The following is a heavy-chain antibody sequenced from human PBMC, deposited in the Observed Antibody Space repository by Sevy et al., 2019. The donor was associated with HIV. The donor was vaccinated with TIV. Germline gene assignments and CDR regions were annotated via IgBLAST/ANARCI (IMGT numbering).Heavy chain of an antibody. CDR2: ISSDSNYI. J-gene: IGHJ4*02. D-gene: IGHD3-10*01. CDR3: AREGSGRY. V-gene: IGHV3-21*01. CDR1: GFTFNKYN. Sequence: GGSLRLSCAASGFTFNKYNMIWVRQAPGKGLEWVSFISSDSNYIYYADSVRGRFTTSRDNAKNSLYLQMNTLRAEDTAVYYCAREGSGRYWGQGTLVTVSS.